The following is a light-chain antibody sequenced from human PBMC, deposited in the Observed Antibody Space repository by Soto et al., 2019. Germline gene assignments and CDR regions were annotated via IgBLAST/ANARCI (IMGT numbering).Light chain of an antibody. J-gene: IGLJ1*01. Sequence: QSALTQPASVSGSPGQSITISCTGTSSDVGGYNYVSWYQQHPGKAPKLMIYDVSNRPSGVSNRFSGSKSGNTASLTISGLQAEYEADYYCSSYTSSSTLPYVFGTGTKLTVL. CDR3: SSYTSSSTLPYV. CDR1: SSDVGGYNY. V-gene: IGLV2-14*01. CDR2: DVS.